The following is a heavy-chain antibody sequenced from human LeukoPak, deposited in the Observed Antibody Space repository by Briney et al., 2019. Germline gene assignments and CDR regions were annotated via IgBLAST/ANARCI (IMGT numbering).Heavy chain of an antibody. J-gene: IGHJ4*02. V-gene: IGHV1-2*02. CDR1: GGTFSSYA. CDR2: LNPKSGGT. Sequence: ASVKVSCKASGGTFSSYAISWVRQAPGQGLEWMGRLNPKSGGTNYAQKFQGRVTMTRDTSISTAYMELSSLRSDDTAVYYCAKWGSDASGYSDYWGQGTLVTVSS. CDR3: AKWGSDASGYSDY. D-gene: IGHD3-22*01.